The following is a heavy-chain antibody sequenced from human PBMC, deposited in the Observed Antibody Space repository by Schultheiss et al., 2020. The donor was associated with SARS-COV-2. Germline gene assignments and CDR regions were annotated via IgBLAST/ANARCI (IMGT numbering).Heavy chain of an antibody. J-gene: IGHJ4*02. CDR3: ARRAWASFYFDY. Sequence: GGSLRLSCAASGFNFRSYDLHWVRQAPGKGLEWVALIWYDGSNKYYADSVKGRFTISRDTSKNTLYLHMNSLRAEDTAVYYCARRAWASFYFDYWGQGTLVTVSS. V-gene: IGHV3-33*08. D-gene: IGHD1-26*01. CDR2: IWYDGSNK. CDR1: GFNFRSYD.